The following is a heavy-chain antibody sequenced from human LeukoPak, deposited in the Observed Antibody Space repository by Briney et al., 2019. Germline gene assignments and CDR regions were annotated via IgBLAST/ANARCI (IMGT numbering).Heavy chain of an antibody. CDR1: GYTFTIYY. Sequence: ASVTVSFTASGYTFTIYYMHWVRQAPGQGLEWMGIINPSGGSTSYAQKFQGRVTMTRDTSTSTVYMELSSLRSEDTAVYYCARKGYEAAAGDYWGQGTLVTVSS. V-gene: IGHV1-46*01. J-gene: IGHJ4*02. CDR2: INPSGGST. D-gene: IGHD6-13*01. CDR3: ARKGYEAAAGDY.